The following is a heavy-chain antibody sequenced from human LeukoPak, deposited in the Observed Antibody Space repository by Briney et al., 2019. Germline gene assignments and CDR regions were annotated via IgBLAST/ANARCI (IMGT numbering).Heavy chain of an antibody. CDR1: GGSISSSSYY. D-gene: IGHD5-24*01. Sequence: SEALSLTCTVSGGSISSSSYYWGWIRQSPGQGLEWIGSISYSRSTYYNPSLESRVTISVDTSKKQFSLKLSSVTAADTAVYYCARMATIIYNGGKFDYWDQGTLVTVSS. CDR3: ARMATIIYNGGKFDY. V-gene: IGHV4-39*01. CDR2: ISYSRST. J-gene: IGHJ4*02.